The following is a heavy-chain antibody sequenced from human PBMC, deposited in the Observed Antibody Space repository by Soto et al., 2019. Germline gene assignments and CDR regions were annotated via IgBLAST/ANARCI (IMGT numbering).Heavy chain of an antibody. CDR1: GFSLTTGKMG. CDR2: IFSDNER. J-gene: IGHJ6*02. V-gene: IGHV2-26*01. Sequence: QGTLKESGPALVKPTETLTLTCTVSGFSLTTGKMGVSWIRQPPGKALEWLAHIFSDNERSYSTSLQGRLTISKDTSGSPVVLSMTNVDPVDTATYYCARMNVDSYQFYYAMDVWGQGTTVTVSS. D-gene: IGHD4-17*01. CDR3: ARMNVDSYQFYYAMDV.